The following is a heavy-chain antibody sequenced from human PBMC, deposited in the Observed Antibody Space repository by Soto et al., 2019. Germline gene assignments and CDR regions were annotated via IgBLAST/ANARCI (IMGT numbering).Heavy chain of an antibody. J-gene: IGHJ5*01. D-gene: IGHD2-21*01. V-gene: IGHV4-59*08. Sequence: WRRIIKNPGKGLEWVGYIYYGGTTSYNPSLKGRVTIALETSKSKFSLRLTSVTAADTAVYYCARQGAYYQSLDTSAPATLVTVSS. CDR2: IYYGGTT. CDR3: ARQGAYYQSLDT.